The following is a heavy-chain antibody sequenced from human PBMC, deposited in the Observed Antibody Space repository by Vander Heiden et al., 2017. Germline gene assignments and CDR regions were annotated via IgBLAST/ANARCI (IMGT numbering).Heavy chain of an antibody. V-gene: IGHV3-9*01. CDR3: AKAGGHASGTYYAS. Sequence: EVQLVESGGGSVQPGRSLRLSCAASGFTFDDYARHWVRQAPGKGLEWVSSISWNGGSIGYADSVKGRFTISRDNARNSLYVQMNSLRVEDTAFYYCAKAGGHASGTYYASWGQGTLVSVSS. D-gene: IGHD3-10*01. J-gene: IGHJ5*02. CDR2: ISWNGGSI. CDR1: GFTFDDYA.